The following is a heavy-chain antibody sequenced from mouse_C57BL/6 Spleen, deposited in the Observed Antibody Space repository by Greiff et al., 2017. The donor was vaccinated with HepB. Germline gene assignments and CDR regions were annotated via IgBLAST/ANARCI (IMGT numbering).Heavy chain of an antibody. V-gene: IGHV3-6*01. J-gene: IGHJ2*01. Sequence: EVKLMESGPGLVKPSQSLSLTCSVTGYSITSGYYWNWIRQFPGNKLEWMGYISYDGSNNYNPSLKNRISITRDTSKNQFFLKLNSVTTVDTATYYCATTVVAPYYFDYWGQGTTLTVSS. CDR2: ISYDGSN. CDR1: GYSITSGYY. D-gene: IGHD1-1*01. CDR3: ATTVVAPYYFDY.